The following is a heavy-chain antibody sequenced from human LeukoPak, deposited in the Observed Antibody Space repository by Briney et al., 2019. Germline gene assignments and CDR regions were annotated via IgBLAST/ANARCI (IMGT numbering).Heavy chain of an antibody. Sequence: PSETLSLTCAVYGGSFSGYYWSWIRQPPGKGLEWIGEINHSGSTNYNPSLKSRVTISVDTSKNQFSLKLSSVTAADTAVYYCARGDLPFDYWGQGTLVTVSS. CDR3: ARGDLPFDY. J-gene: IGHJ4*02. D-gene: IGHD3/OR15-3a*01. CDR2: INHSGST. V-gene: IGHV4-34*01. CDR1: GGSFSGYY.